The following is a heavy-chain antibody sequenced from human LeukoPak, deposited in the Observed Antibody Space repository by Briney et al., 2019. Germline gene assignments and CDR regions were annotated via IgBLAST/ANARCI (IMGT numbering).Heavy chain of an antibody. Sequence: GGSLRLSCAASGFTFDDYGMSWVRQAPGKVREWVSGINWNGGSTGYADSVKGRFTISRDNAKNSLYLQMNSLRAEDTALYYCARVSYDSSGYDYWGQGTLVTVSS. J-gene: IGHJ4*02. CDR3: ARVSYDSSGYDY. CDR1: GFTFDDYG. D-gene: IGHD3-22*01. CDR2: INWNGGST. V-gene: IGHV3-20*04.